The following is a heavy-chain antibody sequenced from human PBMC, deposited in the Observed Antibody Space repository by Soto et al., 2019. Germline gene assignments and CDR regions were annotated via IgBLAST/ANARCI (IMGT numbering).Heavy chain of an antibody. V-gene: IGHV4-30-4*01. Sequence: PAETLSLTCTVSGGSISSGDYYWSWIRQPPGKGLECIGYIYYSGSTYYNPSLKSRVTISVDTSKNQFSLKLSSVTAADTAVYYCARMASGIAAHSDYWGQGTLVTVSS. CDR1: GGSISSGDYY. J-gene: IGHJ4*02. D-gene: IGHD6-13*01. CDR3: ARMASGIAAHSDY. CDR2: IYYSGST.